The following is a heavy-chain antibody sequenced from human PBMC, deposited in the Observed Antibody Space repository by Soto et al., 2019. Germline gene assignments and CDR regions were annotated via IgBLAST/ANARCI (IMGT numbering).Heavy chain of an antibody. CDR2: LYIADGT. CDR3: ATWLLREHAFDI. Sequence: DVQVVESGGGLIQPGGSLRLSCAASGFTVSGKKYITWVRQAPGQGLEWVSALYIADGTFYADSVRGRFTVSIDSSKNTVYLQMNNLSPKDTAVYFCATWLLREHAFDIWGLGTMVTVSS. J-gene: IGHJ3*02. D-gene: IGHD2-15*01. CDR1: GFTVSGKKY. V-gene: IGHV3-53*01.